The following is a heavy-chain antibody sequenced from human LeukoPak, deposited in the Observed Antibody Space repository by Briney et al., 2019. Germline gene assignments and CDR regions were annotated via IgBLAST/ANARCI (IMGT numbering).Heavy chain of an antibody. J-gene: IGHJ4*02. CDR2: IYYSGST. CDR1: GGSISSSNW. D-gene: IGHD1-26*01. Sequence: PSETLSLTCAVSGGSISSSNWWSWVRQPPGKGLEWIGSIYYSGSTYYNPSLKSRVTISVDTSKNQFSLKLSSVTAADTAVYYCARVYSGSQFDFWGQGTLVTVSS. CDR3: ARVYSGSQFDF. V-gene: IGHV4-39*01.